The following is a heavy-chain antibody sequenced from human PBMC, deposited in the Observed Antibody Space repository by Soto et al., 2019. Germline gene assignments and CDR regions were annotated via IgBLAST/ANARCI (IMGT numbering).Heavy chain of an antibody. J-gene: IGHJ4*02. CDR3: ARSMYYSDGSNYSPFDY. CDR2: FYYTGST. D-gene: IGHD3-22*01. Sequence: ETLSLTCTVSGGSVSSGNYYWSWIRQPPGKGLEWIGYFYYTGSTNYNPSLKSPVTISIDASKNQFSLRLSSVTAADTAVYYCARSMYYSDGSNYSPFDYWGQGTLVTVSS. CDR1: GGSVSSGNYY. V-gene: IGHV4-61*01.